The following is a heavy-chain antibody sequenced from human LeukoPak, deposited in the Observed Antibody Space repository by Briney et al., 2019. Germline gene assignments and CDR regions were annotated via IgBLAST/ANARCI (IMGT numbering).Heavy chain of an antibody. J-gene: IGHJ4*02. CDR3: TTDLGTYYHGSQRLIPIDY. D-gene: IGHD3-10*01. Sequence: PGGSLRLSCAASGFTFTNAWMSWVRQAPGKGLEWIGRIKSKTDGETTNYAEPVRGRFTISRDDSKSAVYLQMNSLKIEDTAVYYCTTDLGTYYHGSQRLIPIDYWGQGTLVTVSS. V-gene: IGHV3-15*01. CDR2: IKSKTDGETT. CDR1: GFTFTNAW.